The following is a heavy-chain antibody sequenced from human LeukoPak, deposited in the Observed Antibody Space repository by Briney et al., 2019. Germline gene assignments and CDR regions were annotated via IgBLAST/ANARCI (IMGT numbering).Heavy chain of an antibody. CDR3: TRAEPGSSWFN. CDR2: IVGSST. Sequence: GGSLTLSCAASGFTVRDYHMSWIRQAPGKGLELVSAIVGSSTHHADSVKGRFTISRDNLKNTLNLQMNSLRAEDSAIYYCTRAEPGSSWFNWGQGTLVTVSS. V-gene: IGHV3-23*01. CDR1: GFTVRDYH. D-gene: IGHD6-19*01. J-gene: IGHJ4*02.